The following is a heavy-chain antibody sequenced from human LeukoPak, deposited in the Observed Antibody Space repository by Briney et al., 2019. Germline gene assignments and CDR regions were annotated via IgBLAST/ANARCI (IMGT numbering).Heavy chain of an antibody. CDR1: GFTFDDYA. CDR2: ISWNSGSI. V-gene: IGHV3-9*01. J-gene: IGHJ4*02. D-gene: IGHD3-22*01. CDR3: AKDIRYYDSSGYPDY. Sequence: PGGSLRLSCAASGFTFDDYAMPWVRQAPGKGLEWVSGISWNSGSIGYADSVKGRFTISRDNAKNSLYLQMNSLRAEDTALYYCAKDIRYYDSSGYPDYWGQGTLVTVSS.